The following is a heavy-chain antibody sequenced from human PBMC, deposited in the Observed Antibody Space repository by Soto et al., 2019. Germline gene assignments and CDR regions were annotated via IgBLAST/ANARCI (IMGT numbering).Heavy chain of an antibody. J-gene: IGHJ2*01. D-gene: IGHD2-2*01. CDR2: IYYSGST. V-gene: IGHV4-59*08. CDR3: ARHFRSTSPYWYFDL. Sequence: QVQLQESGPGLVKPSETLSLTCTVSGGSISSYYWSWIRQPPGKGLEWIGYIYYSGSTNYNPSLKRRVTISVDTSKNQFSLKLSSVTAADTAVYYCARHFRSTSPYWYFDLWGRGTLVTVSS. CDR1: GGSISSYY.